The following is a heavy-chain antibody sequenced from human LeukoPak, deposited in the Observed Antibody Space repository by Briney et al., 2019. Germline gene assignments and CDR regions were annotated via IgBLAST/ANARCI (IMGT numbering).Heavy chain of an antibody. CDR3: ARDVPHYDILTGYYPGYYYYYMDV. D-gene: IGHD3-9*01. V-gene: IGHV4-4*02. J-gene: IGHJ6*03. Sequence: SGTLSLTCAVSGGSLSSSNWWSWVRQPPGKGLEWIGEIYHSGSTNYNPSLKSRVTISVDKSKNQFSLKLSSVTAADTAVYYCARDVPHYDILTGYYPGYYYYYMDVWGKGTTVTVSS. CDR2: IYHSGST. CDR1: GGSLSSSNW.